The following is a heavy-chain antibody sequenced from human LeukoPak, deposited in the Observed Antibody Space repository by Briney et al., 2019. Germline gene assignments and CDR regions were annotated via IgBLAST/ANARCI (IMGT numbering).Heavy chain of an antibody. J-gene: IGHJ4*02. CDR2: ISSSGSTI. CDR1: GFTFSSYE. D-gene: IGHD3-10*01. Sequence: GGSLRLSCAASGFTFSSYEMNWVRQAPGKGLEWVSYISSSGSTIYYADSVKGRFTISRHNSKNTLYLQMNSLRAEDTAVYYCARFHGRFGGFDYWGQGTLVTVSS. CDR3: ARFHGRFGGFDY. V-gene: IGHV3-48*03.